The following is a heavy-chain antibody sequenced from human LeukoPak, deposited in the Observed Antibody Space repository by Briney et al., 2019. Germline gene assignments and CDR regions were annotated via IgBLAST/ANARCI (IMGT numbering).Heavy chain of an antibody. CDR1: GFTFGGYW. J-gene: IGHJ4*02. D-gene: IGHD1/OR15-1a*01. V-gene: IGHV3-7*03. CDR3: ANQQVFRSDY. CDR2: IKEDGSEQ. Sequence: GGSLRLSRAASGFTFGGYWMTWVRQAPGKGLEWVANIKEDGSEQYYVDSVKGRFTISRDNAKNSVFLQMNTLRAEDTAVYYCANQQVFRSDYWGQGSLVTVSS.